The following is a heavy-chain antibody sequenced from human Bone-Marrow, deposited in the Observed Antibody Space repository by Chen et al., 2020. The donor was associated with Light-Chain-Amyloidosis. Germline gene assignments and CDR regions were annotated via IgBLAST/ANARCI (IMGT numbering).Heavy chain of an antibody. D-gene: IGHD2-21*02. CDR2: IWYDGSKK. CDR1: GFTFSSYG. V-gene: IGHV3-33*01. CDR3: ATLCGGDCYSGDY. Sequence: QVQLVESGGGVVQPGRSLRLSCAASGFTFSSYGMHWVRQAPGKGLEWVAVIWYDGSKKYYEDSVKGRFTISRDNSKNTLYLQMNSLRAEGTAVYYCATLCGGDCYSGDYWGQGTLVTVSS. J-gene: IGHJ4*02.